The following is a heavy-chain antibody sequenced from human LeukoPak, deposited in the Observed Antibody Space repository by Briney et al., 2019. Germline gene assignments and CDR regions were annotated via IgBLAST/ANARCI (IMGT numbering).Heavy chain of an antibody. V-gene: IGHV1-2*02. J-gene: IGHJ4*02. CDR1: GDTFTGYY. Sequence: ASVKVSCKASGDTFTGYYMHWVRQAPGQGLEWMGWINPNSGGTNYAQKFQGRVTMTRDTSISTAYMELSRLRSDDTAVYYCAIVVAGRGYFDYWGQGTLVTVSS. D-gene: IGHD6-19*01. CDR2: INPNSGGT. CDR3: AIVVAGRGYFDY.